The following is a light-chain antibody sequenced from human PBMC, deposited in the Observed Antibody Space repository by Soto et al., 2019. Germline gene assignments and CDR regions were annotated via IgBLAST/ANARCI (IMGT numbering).Light chain of an antibody. CDR2: DES. CDR3: QVWDGRSDRV. J-gene: IGLJ2*01. Sequence: SYELTQPPSVSLAPGQTARITCGGDNIESQSVHWYQQKPGQAPMVVVYDESDRPSGIPERFSASNSGNTATLIISRVEAGDEADYYCQVWDGRSDRVFGGGTKLTVL. V-gene: IGLV3-21*02. CDR1: NIESQS.